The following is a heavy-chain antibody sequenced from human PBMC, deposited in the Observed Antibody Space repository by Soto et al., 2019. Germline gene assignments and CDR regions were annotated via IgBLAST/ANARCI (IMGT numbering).Heavy chain of an antibody. V-gene: IGHV1-69*13. CDR2: IIPIFGTA. CDR3: ANLSSSVSYYYGMDV. J-gene: IGHJ6*02. D-gene: IGHD6-6*01. Sequence: ASVKVSCKASGGTFSSYAISWVRQAPGQGLEWMGGIIPIFGTANYAQKFQGRVTITADESTSTAYMELSSLRSEDTAVYYCANLSSSVSYYYGMDVWGQGTTVTVSS. CDR1: GGTFSSYA.